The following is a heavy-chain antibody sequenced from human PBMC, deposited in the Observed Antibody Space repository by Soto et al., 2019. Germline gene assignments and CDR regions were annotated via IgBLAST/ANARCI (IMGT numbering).Heavy chain of an antibody. CDR3: ARYSGYPYYYYGMDV. CDR2: IYPGDSDT. CDR1: GYSFTSYW. D-gene: IGHD5-12*01. Sequence: GESLKISCKGSGYSFTSYWIGWVRQMPGKGLEWMGIIYPGDSDTRYSPSFQGQVTISADKSISTAYLQWSSLKASDTAMYYCARYSGYPYYYYGMDVWGQGTTVTVPS. J-gene: IGHJ6*02. V-gene: IGHV5-51*01.